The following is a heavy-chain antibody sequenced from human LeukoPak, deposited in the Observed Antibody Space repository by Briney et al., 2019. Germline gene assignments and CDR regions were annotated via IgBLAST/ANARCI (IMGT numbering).Heavy chain of an antibody. CDR1: GGSISSYY. CDR3: ARSPQYSDILTGYYGTSFDY. V-gene: IGHV4-59*01. J-gene: IGHJ4*02. D-gene: IGHD3-9*01. Sequence: SETLSLTCTVSGGSISSYYWSWIRQPPGKGLESIVYIYYSGSTNYNPSLKSRVTISVDTSKNQFSLKLSSVTAADTAVYYCARSPQYSDILTGYYGTSFDYWGQGTLVTVSS. CDR2: IYYSGST.